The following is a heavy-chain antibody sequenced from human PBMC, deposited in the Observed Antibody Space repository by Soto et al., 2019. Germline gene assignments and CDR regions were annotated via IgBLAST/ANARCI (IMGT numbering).Heavy chain of an antibody. CDR1: GGSFSSYY. D-gene: IGHD5-12*01. CDR3: ARGGGYDYLDYYYGMDV. J-gene: IGHJ6*02. V-gene: IGHV4-34*01. Sequence: QVQLQQWGAGLLKPSETLSLTCAVYGGSFSSYYWRWIRQSTGKGLEWIGEVNHSGSTNYNPSLKSRVTISGDTSKSHFSLKLTSITAADTAVYYCARGGGYDYLDYYYGMDVWCQGTTVTVSS. CDR2: VNHSGST.